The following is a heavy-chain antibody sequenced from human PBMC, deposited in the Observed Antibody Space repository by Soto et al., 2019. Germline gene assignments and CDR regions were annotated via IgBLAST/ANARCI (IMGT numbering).Heavy chain of an antibody. D-gene: IGHD3-22*01. CDR1: GFTFSASA. CDR3: TRLERMDYYDRNGHSPDHYGMDV. V-gene: IGHV3-73*02. J-gene: IGHJ6*02. Sequence: EVQLVESGGGLVQPGGSLKLSCAASGFTFSASAMHWVRQASGKGLEWVGRIRSKANTYTTAYAASVKGRFTISRDDSKNTAYLQMHNLKIEDKAVYYCTRLERMDYYDRNGHSPDHYGMDVWGQGTTVTVSS. CDR2: IRSKANTYTT.